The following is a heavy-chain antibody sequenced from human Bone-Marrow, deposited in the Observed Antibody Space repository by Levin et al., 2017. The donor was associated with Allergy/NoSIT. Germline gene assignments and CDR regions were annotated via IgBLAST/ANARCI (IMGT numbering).Heavy chain of an antibody. CDR1: GGSFSGYY. CDR2: INHSGST. CDR3: AREEGKRYYGSGSYYETDYDYYYMDV. V-gene: IGHV4-34*01. D-gene: IGHD3-10*01. J-gene: IGHJ6*03. Sequence: GSLRLSCAVYGGSFSGYYWSWIRQPPGKGLEWIGEINHSGSTNYNPSLKSRVTISVDTSKNQFSLKLSSVTAADTAVYYCAREEGKRYYGSGSYYETDYDYYYMDVWGKGTTVTVSS.